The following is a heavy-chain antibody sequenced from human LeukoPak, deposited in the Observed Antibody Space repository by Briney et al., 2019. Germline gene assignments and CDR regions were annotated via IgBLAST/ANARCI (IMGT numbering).Heavy chain of an antibody. V-gene: IGHV3-11*01. J-gene: IGHJ3*02. Sequence: GESLRLSCAASGFTFSDYYMGWIRQAPAKGLEWISYISSSGSDIYYTGSMKGRFTISRDNAKNSLYLQMNSLRGDDTAVYYCARGLYGGNPLDAFDIWGQGTMVTVSS. D-gene: IGHD4-23*01. CDR3: ARGLYGGNPLDAFDI. CDR2: ISSSGSDI. CDR1: GFTFSDYY.